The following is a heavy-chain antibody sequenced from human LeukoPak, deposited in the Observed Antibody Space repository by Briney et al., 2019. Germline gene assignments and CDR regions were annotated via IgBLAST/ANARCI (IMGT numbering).Heavy chain of an antibody. V-gene: IGHV4-4*07. CDR2: IYTSGNT. D-gene: IGHD3-16*01. J-gene: IGHJ6*03. Sequence: PSETLSLTCTVSGGSISSYYWSWIRQPAGKGLEWIGRIYTSGNTNYNPSLKSRVTMSVDTSKNQFSLKLSSVTAADTAVYYCASQAWAGSYYYYMDVWGKGTTVTVSS. CDR3: ASQAWAGSYYYYMDV. CDR1: GGSISSYY.